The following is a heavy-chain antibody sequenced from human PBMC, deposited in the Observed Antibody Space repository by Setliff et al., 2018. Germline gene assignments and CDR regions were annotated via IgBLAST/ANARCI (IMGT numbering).Heavy chain of an antibody. CDR3: ATSGFCSAGSCYSFDD. Sequence: ASETLSLTFGVFVTRGSFSGYYWSWIRQPPGKGLEWIGEISPGGSTIYNPSLRSRVTMSVDTSKNRFSLNLTSVTAADTAVYYCATSGFCSAGSCYSFDDWGQGALVTVSS. CDR2: ISPGGST. J-gene: IGHJ4*02. D-gene: IGHD2-15*01. V-gene: IGHV4-34*01. CDR1: VTRGSFSGYY.